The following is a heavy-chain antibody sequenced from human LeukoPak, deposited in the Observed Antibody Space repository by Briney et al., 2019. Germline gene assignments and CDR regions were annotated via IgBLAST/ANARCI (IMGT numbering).Heavy chain of an antibody. CDR1: GYTFTSYG. V-gene: IGHV1-18*01. CDR3: ARALCSGGSCYQLVFDY. CDR2: ISAYNGNT. Sequence: ASVKVSCKASGYTFTSYGIRWVRQAPGQGLEWMGWISAYNGNTNYAQKLQGRVTMTTDTSTSTAYMELRSLRSDDTAVYYCARALCSGGSCYQLVFDYWGQGTLVTVSS. D-gene: IGHD2-15*01. J-gene: IGHJ4*02.